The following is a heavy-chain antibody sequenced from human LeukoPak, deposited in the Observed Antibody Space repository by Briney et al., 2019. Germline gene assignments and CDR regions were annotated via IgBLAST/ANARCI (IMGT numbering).Heavy chain of an antibody. CDR2: ISGGGET. J-gene: IGHJ4*02. D-gene: IGHD1-1*01. V-gene: IGHV3-23*01. CDR3: AKANWVSNADAVW. Sequence: PGGSLRLSCAASGFPFSNYAMSWVRQAPARGPEWVSSISGGGETFYADSVKGRFTLSRDDSRNTVYLQLNNLRVEDTAIYYCAKANWVSNADAVWWGQGTQVTVSS. CDR1: GFPFSNYA.